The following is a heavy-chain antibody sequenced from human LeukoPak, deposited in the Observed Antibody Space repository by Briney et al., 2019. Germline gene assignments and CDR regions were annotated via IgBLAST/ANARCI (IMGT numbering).Heavy chain of an antibody. CDR2: IYTSGST. CDR3: ARDLGYSYGYGY. J-gene: IGHJ4*02. Sequence: SETLSLTRTVSGGSISSGSYYWSWIRQPAGKGLEWIGRIYTSGSTNYNPSLKSRVTISVDTSKNQFSLKLSSVTAADTAVYYCARDLGYSYGYGYWGQGTLVTVSS. CDR1: GGSISSGSYY. D-gene: IGHD5-18*01. V-gene: IGHV4-61*02.